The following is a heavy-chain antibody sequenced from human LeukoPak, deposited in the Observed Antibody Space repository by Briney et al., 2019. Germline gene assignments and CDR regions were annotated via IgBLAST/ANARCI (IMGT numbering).Heavy chain of an antibody. V-gene: IGHV3-49*04. CDR3: TRRYNYDSSGYYYVRDAFDI. D-gene: IGHD3-22*01. Sequence: TGGSLRLSCAASGFTASSNYMSWVRQAPGKGLEWVGFIRSKAYGGTTKNAASVKGRFTISRDDSRSIAYLQMNSLKTEDTAVYYCTRRYNYDSSGYYYVRDAFDIWGQGTMVTVSS. J-gene: IGHJ3*02. CDR1: GFTASSNY. CDR2: IRSKAYGGTT.